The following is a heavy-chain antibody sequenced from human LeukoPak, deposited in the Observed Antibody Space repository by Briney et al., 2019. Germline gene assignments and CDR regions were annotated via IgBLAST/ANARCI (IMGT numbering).Heavy chain of an antibody. D-gene: IGHD6-19*01. V-gene: IGHV4-38-2*02. Sequence: SETLSLTCTVSSYYITNGYYWGWIRQPPGKGLEYIGSVHHSGSTTYNPSLKSRVTISVDTSKNQFSLKLSSVTAADTAVYYCARHKYSSGWPPEGAFDIWGQGTMVTVSS. CDR2: VHHSGST. CDR3: ARHKYSSGWPPEGAFDI. CDR1: SYYITNGYY. J-gene: IGHJ3*02.